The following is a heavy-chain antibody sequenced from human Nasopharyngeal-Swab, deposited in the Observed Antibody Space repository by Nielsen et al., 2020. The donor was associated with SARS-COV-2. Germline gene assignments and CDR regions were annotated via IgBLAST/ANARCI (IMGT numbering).Heavy chain of an antibody. CDR3: ARFPGTSGWYHFDY. J-gene: IGHJ4*02. Sequence: SETLSLTCAVSGDSISSYYWSWIRQPPGKGLEWIGYIYYSGSPNYNPSLKSRVTISVDTSNNHFSLKLSSVTAADTAVYYCARFPGTSGWYHFDYWGQGILVTVSS. CDR2: IYYSGSP. CDR1: GDSISSYY. D-gene: IGHD6-19*01. V-gene: IGHV4-59*13.